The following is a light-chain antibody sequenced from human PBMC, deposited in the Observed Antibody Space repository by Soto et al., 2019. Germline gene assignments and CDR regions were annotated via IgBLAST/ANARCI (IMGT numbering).Light chain of an antibody. V-gene: IGKV3D-20*02. J-gene: IGKJ1*01. Sequence: EIVLTQSPGTLSLSPGERATLSCRASQSVSSSYLAWYQQIPGQPPKLLIYDASNRATGIPARFSGSGSGTDFTLTISSLEPEDFAVYYCQQRSNWPPWTFGQGTKVDI. CDR3: QQRSNWPPWT. CDR2: DAS. CDR1: QSVSSSY.